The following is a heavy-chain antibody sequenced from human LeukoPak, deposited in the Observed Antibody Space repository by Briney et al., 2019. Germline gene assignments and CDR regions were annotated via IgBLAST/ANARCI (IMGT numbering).Heavy chain of an antibody. CDR2: ISSSSSTI. Sequence: GGSLRLSCAASGFTVSSNYMSWVRQAPGKGLEWVSYISSSSSTIYYADSVKGRFTVSRDNAKNSLYLQMNSLRAEDTAVYYCARGRRWFGELLPVDYWGQGTLVTVSS. CDR1: GFTVSSNY. J-gene: IGHJ4*02. D-gene: IGHD3-10*01. CDR3: ARGRRWFGELLPVDY. V-gene: IGHV3-48*04.